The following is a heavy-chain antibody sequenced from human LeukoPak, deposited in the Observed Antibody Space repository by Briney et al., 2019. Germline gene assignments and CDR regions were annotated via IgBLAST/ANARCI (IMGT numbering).Heavy chain of an antibody. CDR3: ARGGYFGYCSGGSCPDAFDI. J-gene: IGHJ3*02. Sequence: ASVKVSCKASGYTFTSYGISWVRQAPGQGLEWMGWISAYNGNTNYAQKLQGRVTMTTDTSTSTAYMELRSLRSDDTAVYYGARGGYFGYCSGGSCPDAFDIWGQGTMVTVSS. CDR1: GYTFTSYG. D-gene: IGHD2-15*01. CDR2: ISAYNGNT. V-gene: IGHV1-18*01.